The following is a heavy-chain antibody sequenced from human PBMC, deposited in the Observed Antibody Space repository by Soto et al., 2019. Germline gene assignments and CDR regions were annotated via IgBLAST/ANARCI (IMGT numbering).Heavy chain of an antibody. J-gene: IGHJ4*02. D-gene: IGHD1-26*01. Sequence: PGGSLRLSCAASGFAFSSYWMSRVRQAPGKGLEWVANIKQDGSEKYYVDSVKGRCTISRGNAKNSLYLQMNSLRAEDTAVYYCAREGTSGSQDYWGQGTLVTVSS. CDR2: IKQDGSEK. CDR1: GFAFSSYW. CDR3: AREGTSGSQDY. V-gene: IGHV3-7*03.